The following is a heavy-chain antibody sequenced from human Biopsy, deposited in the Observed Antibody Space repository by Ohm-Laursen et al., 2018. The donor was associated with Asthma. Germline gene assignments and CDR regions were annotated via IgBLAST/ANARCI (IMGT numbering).Heavy chain of an antibody. CDR2: ISFDGTNR. J-gene: IGHJ4*02. V-gene: IGHV3-30*18. CDR3: AKEVFPGWELRRGPDS. CDR1: GFSFSNYG. D-gene: IGHD1-26*01. Sequence: SLRLPCAASGFSFSNYGMHWVRQAPGKGLDWVAVISFDGTNRNYTDSVKGRFTISRDNSRNTLHLEMNSLRAEETAVYFCAKEVFPGWELRRGPDSWGQGTLVTVSS.